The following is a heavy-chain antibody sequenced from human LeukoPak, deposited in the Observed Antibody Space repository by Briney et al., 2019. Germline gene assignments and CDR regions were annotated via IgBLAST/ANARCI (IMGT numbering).Heavy chain of an antibody. CDR3: ARDRLPNWFDP. D-gene: IGHD5-18*01. J-gene: IGHJ5*02. CDR2: ISAYNGNT. Sequence: ASVKVSCKASGYTFTGYYMHWVRQAPGQGLEWMGWISAYNGNTNYAQKLQGRVTMTTDTSTSTAYMELRSLRSDDTAVYYCARDRLPNWFDPWGQGTLVTVSS. CDR1: GYTFTGYY. V-gene: IGHV1-18*04.